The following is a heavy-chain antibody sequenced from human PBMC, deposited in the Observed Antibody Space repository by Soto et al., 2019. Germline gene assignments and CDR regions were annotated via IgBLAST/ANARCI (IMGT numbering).Heavy chain of an antibody. D-gene: IGHD3-22*01. Sequence: QVQLQESGPGLVKPSETLSLTCTLSGGSVSSGSYYWSWIRQPPGKGLEWIGYIYYSGSTNYNPSLKSRVTISVDTSKNQFSLKLSSVTAADTAVYYCAGSRTYYYDSSGYYYVYYWGQGTLVTVSS. V-gene: IGHV4-61*01. CDR1: GGSVSSGSYY. CDR2: IYYSGST. J-gene: IGHJ4*02. CDR3: AGSRTYYYDSSGYYYVYY.